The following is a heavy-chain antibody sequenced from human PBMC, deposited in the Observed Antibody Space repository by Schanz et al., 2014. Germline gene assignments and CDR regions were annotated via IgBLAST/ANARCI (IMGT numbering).Heavy chain of an antibody. CDR1: GFTVSSNH. D-gene: IGHD3-9*01. Sequence: EGQLAESGGGLVQPGGSLRLSCAVSGFTVSSNHMSWVRQAPGKGLGWVSVIYSGIGSYYADSVKDRFTVSRDNSKNTLYLQMNSLRAEDTAVYYCAKQIQYDILTVTRNWGQGTLVTVSS. V-gene: IGHV3-66*01. CDR2: IYSGIGS. CDR3: AKQIQYDILTVTRN. J-gene: IGHJ4*02.